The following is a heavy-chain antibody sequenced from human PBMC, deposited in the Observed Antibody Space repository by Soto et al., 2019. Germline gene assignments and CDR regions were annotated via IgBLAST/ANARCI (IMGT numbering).Heavy chain of an antibody. V-gene: IGHV5-10-1*01. CDR3: ARHVWGRRGYSDY. D-gene: IGHD5-12*01. CDR2: IDPSDSYT. CDR1: GYSFTSYW. J-gene: IGHJ4*02. Sequence: GESLKISCKGSGYSFTSYWISWVRQMPGKGLEWMGRIDPSDSYTNYSPSFQGHVTISADKSISTAYLRWSSLKASDTAMYYCARHVWGRRGYSDYWGQGTLVTVSS.